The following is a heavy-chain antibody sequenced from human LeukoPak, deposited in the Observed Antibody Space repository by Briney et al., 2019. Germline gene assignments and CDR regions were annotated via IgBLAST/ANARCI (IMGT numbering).Heavy chain of an antibody. CDR1: GGSISSYY. CDR3: ARHKGVYCSSTSCYFSDAFDI. CDR2: IYYSGST. D-gene: IGHD2-2*01. Sequence: SETLSLTCTVSGGSISSYYWSWIRQPPGKGLEWLGYIYYSGSTNYNPSLKSRVTISVDTSKNQFSLKLSSVTAADTAVYYCARHKGVYCSSTSCYFSDAFDIWGQGTMVTVSS. V-gene: IGHV4-59*08. J-gene: IGHJ3*02.